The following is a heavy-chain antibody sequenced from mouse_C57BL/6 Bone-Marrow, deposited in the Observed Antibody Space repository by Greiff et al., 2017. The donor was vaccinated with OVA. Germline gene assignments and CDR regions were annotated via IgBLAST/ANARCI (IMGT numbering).Heavy chain of an antibody. D-gene: IGHD3-2*02. CDR1: GFTFSDYY. J-gene: IGHJ4*01. V-gene: IGHV5-12*01. CDR2: ISNGGGST. CDR3: ARQLRLHAMDY. Sequence: EVQRVESGGGLVQPGGSLKLSCAASGFTFSDYYMYWVRQTPEKRLEWVAYISNGGGSTYYPDTVKGRFTISRDNAKNTLYLQMSRLKSEDTAMYYCARQLRLHAMDYWGQGTSVTVSS.